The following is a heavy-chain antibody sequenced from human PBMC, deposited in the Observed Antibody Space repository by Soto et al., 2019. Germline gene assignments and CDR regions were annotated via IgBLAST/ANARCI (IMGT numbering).Heavy chain of an antibody. V-gene: IGHV1-2*04. CDR2: INPNSGVT. CDR3: ARERGGATATLDYYYFYMDV. Sequence: QVQLVQSGAEVKKPGASVTVSCRSSGDTFTDYYIHWVRQAPGQGLEWMGWINPNSGVTKYAQKFQGWVGMTRDTSIRTVYMQLSRLRSDDTAVYYCARERGGATATLDYYYFYMDVWGTGTTVTVSS. J-gene: IGHJ6*03. D-gene: IGHD5-12*01. CDR1: GDTFTDYY.